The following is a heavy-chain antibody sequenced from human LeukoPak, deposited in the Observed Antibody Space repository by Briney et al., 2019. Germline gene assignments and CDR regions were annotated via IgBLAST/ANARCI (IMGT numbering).Heavy chain of an antibody. Sequence: SETLSLTCTVSGGSISSYYWTWIRQPPGKGLEWIGYIYYSGSTNYNPSLKSRVTISVDTSKNQFSLKVSSVTAADTAVYYCAREYRTMAVNWFDPWGQGTLVTVSS. CDR3: AREYRTMAVNWFDP. CDR1: GGSISSYY. D-gene: IGHD4/OR15-4a*01. CDR2: IYYSGST. J-gene: IGHJ5*02. V-gene: IGHV4-59*01.